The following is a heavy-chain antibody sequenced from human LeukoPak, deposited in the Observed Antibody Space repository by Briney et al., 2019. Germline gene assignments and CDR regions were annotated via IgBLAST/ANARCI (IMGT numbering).Heavy chain of an antibody. D-gene: IGHD1-26*01. J-gene: IGHJ3*02. CDR2: TRNKANSYTT. V-gene: IGHV3-72*01. CDR3: ARDAVGAPGAFDI. Sequence: GGSLRLSCAASGFTFSSYAMSWVRQAPGKGLEWVGRTRNKANSYTTEYAASVKGRFTISRDDSKNSLYLQMNSLKTEDTAVYYCARDAVGAPGAFDIWGQGTMVTVSS. CDR1: GFTFSSYA.